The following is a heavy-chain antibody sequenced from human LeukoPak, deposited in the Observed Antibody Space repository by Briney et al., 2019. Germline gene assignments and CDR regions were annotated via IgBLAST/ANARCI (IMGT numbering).Heavy chain of an antibody. CDR2: INPNSGGT. Sequence: ASVKVSCKVSGCTLTELSMHWVRQAPGQGLEWMGWINPNSGGTNYAQKFQGRVTMTRDTSISTAYMELSRLRSDDTAVYYCAREPKYYDILTGYYRGRIVDYWGQGTLVTVSS. CDR3: AREPKYYDILTGYYRGRIVDY. CDR1: GCTLTELS. D-gene: IGHD3-9*01. J-gene: IGHJ4*02. V-gene: IGHV1-2*02.